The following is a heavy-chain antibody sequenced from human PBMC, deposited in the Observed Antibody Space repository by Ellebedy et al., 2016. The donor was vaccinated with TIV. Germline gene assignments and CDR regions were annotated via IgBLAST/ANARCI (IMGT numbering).Heavy chain of an antibody. D-gene: IGHD6-13*01. Sequence: MPGGSLRLSCTVSGGSIRSYYWSWVRQPPGKALEWIGYVSSSGSNNYSPSLKSRVTISMNTSKNQFSLKLTSVTAADTAVYYGARLLSVSWYCIDYWGQGTLVTVSS. CDR3: ARLLSVSWYCIDY. V-gene: IGHV4-59*01. CDR1: GGSIRSYY. J-gene: IGHJ4*02. CDR2: VSSSGSN.